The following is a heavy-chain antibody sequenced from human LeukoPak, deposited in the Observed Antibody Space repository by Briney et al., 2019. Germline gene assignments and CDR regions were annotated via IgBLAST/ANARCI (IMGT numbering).Heavy chain of an antibody. Sequence: KPSETLSLTCAVYGGSFSGYYWSWIRQPPGKGLEWIGEINHSGSTNYNPSLKSRVTISVDTSKNQFSLKLSSVTAADTAVYYCARVGSGWYDYYMDVWGKGTTVTVSS. J-gene: IGHJ6*03. CDR1: GGSFSGYY. CDR2: INHSGST. V-gene: IGHV4-34*01. D-gene: IGHD6-19*01. CDR3: ARVGSGWYDYYMDV.